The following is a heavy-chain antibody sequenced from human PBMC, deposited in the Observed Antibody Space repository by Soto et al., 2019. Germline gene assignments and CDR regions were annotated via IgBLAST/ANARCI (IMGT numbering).Heavy chain of an antibody. CDR1: GGSVKGYY. Sequence: LETRSLTCAVYGGSVKGYYWNWIRQPPGKGVEWIGEINHTGGTHYNPSLKSRGTMSVDTSKNQFSLRLSSVTAADTGIYYRAPPIKVCGLLIPPFDAWGKGTQVTLS. J-gene: IGHJ5*02. D-gene: IGHD2-21*01. CDR2: INHTGGT. CDR3: APPIKVCGLLIPPFDA. V-gene: IGHV4-34*01.